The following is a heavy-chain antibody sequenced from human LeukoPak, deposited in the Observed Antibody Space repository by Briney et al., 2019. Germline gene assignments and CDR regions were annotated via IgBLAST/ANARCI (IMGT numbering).Heavy chain of an antibody. V-gene: IGHV1-2*02. D-gene: IGHD3-3*01. CDR2: INPNSGGT. CDR1: GYTFTGYY. Sequence: ASVKVSCRASGYTFTGYYMHWVRQAPGQGLEWMGWINPNSGGTNYAQKFQGRVTMTRDTSISTAYMELSRLRSDDTAVYYCARGWDFWSGYYILDFDYWGQGTLVTVSS. J-gene: IGHJ4*02. CDR3: ARGWDFWSGYYILDFDY.